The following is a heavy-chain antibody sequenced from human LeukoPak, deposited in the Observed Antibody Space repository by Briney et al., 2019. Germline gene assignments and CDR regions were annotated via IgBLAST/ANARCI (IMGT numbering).Heavy chain of an antibody. D-gene: IGHD3-3*01. V-gene: IGHV1-69*02. Sequence: GASVKLSCKASGGTFSSYTISWVRQAPGQGLEWMGRIIPILGIANYAQKFQGRVTITADKSTSTAYMELSSLRSEDTAVYYCARGADYDCWSFFDPWGQGTLVTVSS. CDR2: IIPILGIA. J-gene: IGHJ5*02. CDR1: GGTFSSYT. CDR3: ARGADYDCWSFFDP.